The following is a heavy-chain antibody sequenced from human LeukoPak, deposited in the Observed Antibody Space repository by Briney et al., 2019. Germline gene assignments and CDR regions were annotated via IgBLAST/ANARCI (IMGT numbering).Heavy chain of an antibody. J-gene: IGHJ1*01. V-gene: IGHV4-59*12. Sequence: SETLSLTCTVSGGSISSYYWSWLRQPPGKGLDWIGYIYYSGSTNYNPSLKSRVTMSVDTSKNQFSLKLSYVPAADTAVYYCVIGYYDFWSGYSLAEYFQHWGQGTLVTVSS. CDR2: IYYSGST. CDR3: VIGYYDFWSGYSLAEYFQH. D-gene: IGHD3-3*01. CDR1: GGSISSYY.